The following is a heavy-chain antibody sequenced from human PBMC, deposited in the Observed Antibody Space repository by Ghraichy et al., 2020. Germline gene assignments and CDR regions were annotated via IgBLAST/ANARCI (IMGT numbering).Heavy chain of an antibody. Sequence: GGSLRLSCAASGFTFDEYDMHWVRQAPGKVLDWVSVIGWYGGSTVDADSVEGRFTISRDNAKNFLYLQMNSLRGDDTSLYYCTKDRYCSSGNCPFDYSGQGQVVIVPP. CDR1: GFTFDEYD. D-gene: IGHD2-15*01. CDR2: IGWYGGST. CDR3: TKDRYCSSGNCPFDY. J-gene: IGHJ4*02. V-gene: IGHV3-9*01.